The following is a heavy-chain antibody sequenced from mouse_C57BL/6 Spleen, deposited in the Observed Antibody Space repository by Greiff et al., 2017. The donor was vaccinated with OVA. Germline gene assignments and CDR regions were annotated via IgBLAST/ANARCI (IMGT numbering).Heavy chain of an antibody. CDR2: INPYNGGT. CDR3: ARSGTAQAPDY. Sequence: SGPVLVKPGASVKMSCKASGYTFTDYYMNWVKQSHGKSLEWIGVINPYNGGTSYNQKFKGKATLTVVKSSSTAYMELNSLTSEDSAVYYCARSGTAQAPDYWGQGTTLTVSS. J-gene: IGHJ2*01. D-gene: IGHD3-2*02. CDR1: GYTFTDYY. V-gene: IGHV1-19*01.